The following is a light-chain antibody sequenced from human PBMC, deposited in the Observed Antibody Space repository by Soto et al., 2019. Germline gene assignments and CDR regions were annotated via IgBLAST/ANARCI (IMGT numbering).Light chain of an antibody. J-gene: IGKJ1*01. CDR3: QHYNGYRWT. CDR2: KAS. V-gene: IGKV1-5*03. Sequence: DIQMTQSPSTLSASVGDRVTITCRASQSVSNWLAWYQQKPGKAPKILIYKASSLESGVPSRFSGSGSGTEFTLTISSLRPDDFATYYCQHYNGYRWTLGQATKVDIK. CDR1: QSVSNW.